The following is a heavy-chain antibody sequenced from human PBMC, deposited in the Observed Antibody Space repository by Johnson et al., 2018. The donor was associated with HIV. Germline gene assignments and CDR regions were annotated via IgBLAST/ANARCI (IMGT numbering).Heavy chain of an antibody. Sequence: VQLVESGGGLVQPGGSLRLSCAASGFTFSGYAMRWVRQAPGKGLDWVSTISGSGGSTYSADCVKGRFTISSDNAENTLYLQMNSLRAEDTAVYYCAKGGGSGWSDAFDIWGQGTMVTVSS. CDR3: AKGGGSGWSDAFDI. CDR2: ISGSGGST. V-gene: IGHV3-23*04. J-gene: IGHJ3*02. CDR1: GFTFSGYA. D-gene: IGHD6-19*01.